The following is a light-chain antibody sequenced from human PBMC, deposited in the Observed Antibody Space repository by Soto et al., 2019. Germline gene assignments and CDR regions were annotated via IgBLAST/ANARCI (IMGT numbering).Light chain of an antibody. J-gene: IGLJ2*01. Sequence: QSALAQPASVSGSPGQSITISCTGTTSDVGGSNYVSWYQQHPGKAPKLMVYEVSNRPSGVSNRFSGSKSGNTASLTISGLQADDEADYFCSSYRGGSIDVIFGGGTKLTVL. CDR3: SSYRGGSIDVI. CDR2: EVS. V-gene: IGLV2-14*01. CDR1: TSDVGGSNY.